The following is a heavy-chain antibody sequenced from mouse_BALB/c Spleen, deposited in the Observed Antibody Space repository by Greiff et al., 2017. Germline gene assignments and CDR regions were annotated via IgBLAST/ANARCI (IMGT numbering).Heavy chain of an antibody. CDR2: ISSGSSTI. V-gene: IGHV5-17*02. D-gene: IGHD4-1*01. CDR1: GFTFSSFG. J-gene: IGHJ4*01. CDR3: ARSLTVSYAMDY. Sequence: EVQRVESGGGLVQPGGSRKLSCAASGFTFSSFGMHWVRQAPEKGLEWVAYISSGSSTIYYADTVKGRFTISIDNPKNTLFLQMTSLRSEDTAMYYCARSLTVSYAMDYWGQGTSVTVSS.